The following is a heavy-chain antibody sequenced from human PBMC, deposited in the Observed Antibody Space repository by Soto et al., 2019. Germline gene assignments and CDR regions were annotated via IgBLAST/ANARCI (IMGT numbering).Heavy chain of an antibody. Sequence: VQLVESGGGFVQPGGSLRLSCAASGFTVSRYDMHWVRQATGKGLEWVSVIGSAGDTYYPGSVKGRFTISRENAQNSLYLQMTSLRAEDTAVYYCAKADDGGTHFENWGQGTLVTVSS. CDR2: IGSAGDT. CDR3: AKADDGGTHFEN. CDR1: GFTVSRYD. V-gene: IGHV3-13*01. D-gene: IGHD4-17*01. J-gene: IGHJ4*02.